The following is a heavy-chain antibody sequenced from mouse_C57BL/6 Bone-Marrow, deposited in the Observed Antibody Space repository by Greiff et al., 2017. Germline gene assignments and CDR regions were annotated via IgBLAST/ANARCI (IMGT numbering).Heavy chain of an antibody. Sequence: QVQLQQPGAELVMPGASVKLSCKASGYTFTSSWMHWVKQRPGQGLEWIGMIHPNSGSTNYNEKFKSKATLTVAKSSSTAYMQLSSLTSEYSAVYYCARGPAYYYGRRLHSHYYYFDVWGTGTPVTVSS. CDR3: ARGPAYYYGRRLHSHYYYFDV. CDR2: IHPNSGST. CDR1: GYTFTSSW. D-gene: IGHD1-1*01. J-gene: IGHJ1*03. V-gene: IGHV1-64*01.